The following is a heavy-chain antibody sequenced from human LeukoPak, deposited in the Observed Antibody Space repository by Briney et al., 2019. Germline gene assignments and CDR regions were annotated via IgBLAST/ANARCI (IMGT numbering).Heavy chain of an antibody. CDR3: ARGQRITMTD. D-gene: IGHD3-22*01. J-gene: IGHJ4*02. CDR2: INHSGST. V-gene: IGHV4-34*01. CDR1: GGSFSAYY. Sequence: SETLSLTCAVYGGSFSAYYWRWIRQPPGKGLEWIGEINHSGSTNYNPSLKSRVAISVDTSRNQFSLRLSSVTAADTAVYYCARGQRITMTDWGQGTLVTVSS.